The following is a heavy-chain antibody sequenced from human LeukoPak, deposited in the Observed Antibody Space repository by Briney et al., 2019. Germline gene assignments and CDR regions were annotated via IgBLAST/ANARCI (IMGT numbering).Heavy chain of an antibody. Sequence: ASVKVSCKASGYTFTSYGISWVRQAPGQGLEWMGWISAYNGNTNYAQKLQGRVTMTTDTSTSTAYMELRSLRSDDTAVYYCARGDIVVVPAASHNWFDPWGQGTLVTVSS. CDR2: ISAYNGNT. CDR1: GYTFTSYG. V-gene: IGHV1-18*01. CDR3: ARGDIVVVPAASHNWFDP. J-gene: IGHJ5*02. D-gene: IGHD2-2*01.